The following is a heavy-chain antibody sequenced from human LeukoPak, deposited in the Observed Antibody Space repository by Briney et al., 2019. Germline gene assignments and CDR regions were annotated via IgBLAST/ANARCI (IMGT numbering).Heavy chain of an antibody. J-gene: IGHJ5*02. CDR3: ARLEFRGSGSYYNWFDP. CDR2: IYYSGST. V-gene: IGHV4-59*08. CDR1: GGSISSYY. D-gene: IGHD3-10*01. Sequence: SETLSLTCTVSGGSISSYYWSWIRQPLGKGLEWIGYIYYSGSTKYNPSLKSRVTISLDTSKNQVSLKLSSVTVADTAVYYCARLEFRGSGSYYNWFDPWGQGTLVTVSS.